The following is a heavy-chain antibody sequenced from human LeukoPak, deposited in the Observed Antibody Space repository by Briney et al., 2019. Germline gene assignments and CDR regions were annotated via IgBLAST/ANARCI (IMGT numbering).Heavy chain of an antibody. CDR2: ISSSSSYI. CDR1: GFTFSSYS. Sequence: PGGSLRLSCAASGFTFSSYSMNWVRQAPGKGLEWVSSISSSSSYIYYADSVKGRFTISRDNAKNSLYLQMNSMRAEDTAVYYCVRDLHYAILTGAEDWGQGTLVTVSS. D-gene: IGHD3-9*01. J-gene: IGHJ1*01. V-gene: IGHV3-21*01. CDR3: VRDLHYAILTGAED.